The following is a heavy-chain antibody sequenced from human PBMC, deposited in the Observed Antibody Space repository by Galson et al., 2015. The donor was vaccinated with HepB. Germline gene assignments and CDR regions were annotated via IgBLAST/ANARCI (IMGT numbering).Heavy chain of an antibody. CDR1: GYSFTSYW. D-gene: IGHD2-15*01. V-gene: IGHV5-51*01. CDR2: IYPADSDT. J-gene: IGHJ4*02. Sequence: QSGAEVKKPGESLKISCKGSGYSFTSYWIGWVRQMPGKGLEWMGIIYPADSDTRYSPSFQGQVTTSADKSISTAYLQWRSLKASDTAMYYCATPHTYCSGGSCYDRNFDYWGQGTLVTVSS. CDR3: ATPHTYCSGGSCYDRNFDY.